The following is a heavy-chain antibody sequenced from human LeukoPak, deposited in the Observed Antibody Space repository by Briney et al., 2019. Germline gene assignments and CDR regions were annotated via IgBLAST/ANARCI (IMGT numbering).Heavy chain of an antibody. J-gene: IGHJ5*02. CDR2: INPHSGWT. Sequence: ASVNVSRLASGFTFTGYYLHWLRQAPGQGLAWMGYINPHSGWTNSPQKFQGRVTMTTDTSISAAYMEVSSLISDDTCGYYWARVSDSTAYYWGSVLDPWGQGTWSPSPQ. D-gene: IGHD3-22*01. CDR3: ARVSDSTAYYWGSVLDP. V-gene: IGHV1-2*02. CDR1: GFTFTGYY.